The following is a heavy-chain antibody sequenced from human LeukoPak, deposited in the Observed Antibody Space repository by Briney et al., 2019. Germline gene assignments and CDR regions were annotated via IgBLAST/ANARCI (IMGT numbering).Heavy chain of an antibody. CDR2: IIPILGIA. CDR1: RGTFSSYA. CDR3: AREGAAADYYFDY. D-gene: IGHD6-13*01. Sequence: ASVKVSCKASRGTFSSYAISWVRQAPGQGLEWMGRIIPILGIANYAQKFQGRVTITADKSTSTAYMELSSLRSEDTAVYYCAREGAAADYYFDYWGQGTLVTVSS. J-gene: IGHJ4*02. V-gene: IGHV1-69*04.